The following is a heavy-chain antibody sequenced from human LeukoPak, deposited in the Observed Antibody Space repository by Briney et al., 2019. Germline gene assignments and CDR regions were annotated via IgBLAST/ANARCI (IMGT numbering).Heavy chain of an antibody. CDR3: ASLSSGWDGDY. CDR2: ISSSSSTI. J-gene: IGHJ4*02. D-gene: IGHD6-19*01. Sequence: GGSLRLSCAASGFTFGSYSMNWVRQAPGKGLEWVSYISSSSSTIYYADSVKGRFTISRDNAKNSLYLQMNSLRAEDTAVYYCASLSSGWDGDYWGQGTLVTVSS. CDR1: GFTFGSYS. V-gene: IGHV3-48*01.